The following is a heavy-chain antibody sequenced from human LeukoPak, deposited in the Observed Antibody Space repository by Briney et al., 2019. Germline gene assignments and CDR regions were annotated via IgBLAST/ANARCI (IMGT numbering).Heavy chain of an antibody. CDR3: ARSRQHHYESSGNYKIFNWYFDL. CDR1: PFTFSSYS. Sequence: PGGSLRLSCAASPFTFSSYSMNWVRQAPGKGLEWVSSISSSSSYIYYADSVKGRFTISRDNAKNSLYLQMNSLRAEDTAVYYCARSRQHHYESSGNYKIFNWYFDLWGRGTLVTVSS. D-gene: IGHD3-22*01. V-gene: IGHV3-21*01. J-gene: IGHJ2*01. CDR2: ISSSSSYI.